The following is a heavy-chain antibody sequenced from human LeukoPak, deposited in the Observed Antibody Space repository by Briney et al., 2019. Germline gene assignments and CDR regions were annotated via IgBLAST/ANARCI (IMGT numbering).Heavy chain of an antibody. D-gene: IGHD4-23*01. CDR3: AKDEKRWATVDC. V-gene: IGHV3-23*01. Sequence: GGTLRLSCAASGFTFSSYAMSWLRQAPGKRLERVSAISGSGGSTYYADSGKGRFTIARDNSKNTLYLQMNSLRAEDTAVYYCAKDEKRWATVDCWGQGTLVTVSS. J-gene: IGHJ4*02. CDR2: ISGSGGST. CDR1: GFTFSSYA.